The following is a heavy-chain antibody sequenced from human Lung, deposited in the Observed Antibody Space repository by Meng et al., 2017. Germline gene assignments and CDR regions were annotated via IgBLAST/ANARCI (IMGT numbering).Heavy chain of an antibody. V-gene: IGHV4-34*01. J-gene: IGHJ4*02. Sequence: QGQLQQWGPGLLKPSDTLSLTCVVSGGSFSDYYWSWVRQPPGKGLEWIGEITHSGSTNYNPSLGSRATISVDTSQNNLSLKLSSVTAADSAAYYCARGPTTMAHDFDYWGQGTLVTVSS. D-gene: IGHD4-11*01. CDR3: ARGPTTMAHDFDY. CDR1: GGSFSDYY. CDR2: ITHSGST.